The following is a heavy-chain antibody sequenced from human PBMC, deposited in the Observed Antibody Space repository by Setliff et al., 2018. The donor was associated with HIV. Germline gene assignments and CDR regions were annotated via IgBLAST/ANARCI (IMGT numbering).Heavy chain of an antibody. J-gene: IGHJ4*02. CDR2: ISSSSSTI. Sequence: GESLKISCAASGFTFSSYSMNWVRQAPGKGLEWVSYISSSSSTIYYADSVKGRFTISRDNAKNSLYLQMNSLRAEDTAVYYCARARSGYLYYFDYWGQGTLVTVSS. V-gene: IGHV3-48*04. CDR1: GFTFSSYS. D-gene: IGHD3-22*01. CDR3: ARARSGYLYYFDY.